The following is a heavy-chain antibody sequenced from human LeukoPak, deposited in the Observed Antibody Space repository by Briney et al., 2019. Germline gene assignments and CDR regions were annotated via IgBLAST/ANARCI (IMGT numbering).Heavy chain of an antibody. J-gene: IGHJ4*02. CDR2: ISYDGSSK. CDR1: GFTFSSYA. D-gene: IGHD2-15*01. V-gene: IGHV3-30-3*01. CDR3: ASLKWPVVVVGEDY. Sequence: GSLRLSCAAPGFTFSSYAMHWVRQAPGKGLEWVAVISYDGSSKYYADSVKGRFTISRDNSKNTLYLQMNSLRAEDTAVYYCASLKWPVVVVGEDYWGQGTLVTVSS.